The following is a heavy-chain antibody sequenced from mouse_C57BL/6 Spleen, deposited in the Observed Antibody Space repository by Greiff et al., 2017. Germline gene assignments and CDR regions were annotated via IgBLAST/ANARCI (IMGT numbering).Heavy chain of an antibody. CDR2: INPNNGGT. D-gene: IGHD2-2*01. CDR3: AITLYGFGPYFDV. Sequence: VQLQQSGPELVKPGASVKMSCKASGYTFTDYNMHWVKQSHGKSLEWIGYINPNNGGTSYNQKFKGKATLTVNKSSSTAYMELRSLTSEDSAVYYCAITLYGFGPYFDVWGTGTTVTVSS. V-gene: IGHV1-22*01. CDR1: GYTFTDYN. J-gene: IGHJ1*03.